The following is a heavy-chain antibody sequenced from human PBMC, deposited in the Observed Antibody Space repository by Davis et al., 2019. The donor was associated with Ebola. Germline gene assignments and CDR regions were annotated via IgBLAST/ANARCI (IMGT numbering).Heavy chain of an antibody. CDR1: GFTFSDYY. CDR3: ARSALRYFDWFVYGMDV. J-gene: IGHJ6*02. CDR2: ISSSCSTI. V-gene: IGHV3-11*04. Sequence: GGSLRLSCAASGFTFSDYYMSWIRQAPGKGLEWVSYISSSCSTIYYADSVKGRFTISRDNAKNSLYLQMNSLRAEDTAVYYCARSALRYFDWFVYGMDVWGQGTTVTVSS. D-gene: IGHD3-9*01.